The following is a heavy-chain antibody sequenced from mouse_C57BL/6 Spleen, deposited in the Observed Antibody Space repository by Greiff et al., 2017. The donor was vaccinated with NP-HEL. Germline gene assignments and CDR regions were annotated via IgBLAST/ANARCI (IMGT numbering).Heavy chain of an antibody. CDR2: IHPDSGST. D-gene: IGHD1-1*01. CDR1: GYTFTSYW. V-gene: IGHV1-64*01. CDR3: ARFWYDYYETAY. Sequence: QVQLQQPGAELVKPGASVKLSCKASGYTFTSYWMHWVKQRPGQGLEWIGMIHPDSGSTNYNEKFKSKATLTVDKSSSTAYMQLSSLTSEDSAVYYCARFWYDYYETAYWGQGTLVTVSA. J-gene: IGHJ3*01.